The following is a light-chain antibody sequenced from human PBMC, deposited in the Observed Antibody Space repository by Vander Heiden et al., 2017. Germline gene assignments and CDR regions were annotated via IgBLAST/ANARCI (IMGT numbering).Light chain of an antibody. CDR2: KAS. CDR3: LQYYSYPRT. Sequence: DIQMTQSPSTLSASVGDRVTITCRASQSISTYLAWYQQRPGKAPNLLIYKASSLDNGVPSRFSGSGSGTEFTLTISSLQPDDFATYYCLQYYSYPRTFGQGTKVEIK. CDR1: QSISTY. V-gene: IGKV1-5*03. J-gene: IGKJ1*01.